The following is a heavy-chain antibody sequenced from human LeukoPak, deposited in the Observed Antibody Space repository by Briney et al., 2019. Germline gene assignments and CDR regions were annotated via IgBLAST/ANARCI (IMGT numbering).Heavy chain of an antibody. CDR3: AKDLGYCSSTSCRDFDY. Sequence: GGSLRLSCAASGSTFSSYGMHWVRQAPGKGLEWVAFIRYDGSNKYYADSVKGRFTISRDNSKNTLYLQMNSLRAEDTAVYYCAKDLGYCSSTSCRDFDYWGQGTLVTVSS. CDR1: GSTFSSYG. J-gene: IGHJ4*02. CDR2: IRYDGSNK. D-gene: IGHD2-2*01. V-gene: IGHV3-30*02.